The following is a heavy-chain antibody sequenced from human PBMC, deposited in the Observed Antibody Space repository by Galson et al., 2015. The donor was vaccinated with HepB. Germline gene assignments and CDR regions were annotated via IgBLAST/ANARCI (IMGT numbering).Heavy chain of an antibody. V-gene: IGHV1-18*01. CDR3: ARPFSGEPKFQYFFY. J-gene: IGHJ4*02. D-gene: IGHD3-3*01. CDR2: ISAYNGGT. Sequence: SVKVSCKASGYTFTSYGIIWVRQAPGQGLECMGWISAYNGGTNYAQRLQGRVTMTIDTSTSTAYMELRSLRSEDTAVYYCARPFSGEPKFQYFFYWGQGTLVTVST. CDR1: GYTFTSYG.